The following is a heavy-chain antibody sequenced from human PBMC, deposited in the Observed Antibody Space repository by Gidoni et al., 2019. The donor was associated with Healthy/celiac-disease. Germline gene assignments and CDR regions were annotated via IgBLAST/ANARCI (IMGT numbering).Heavy chain of an antibody. Sequence: QVQLQESGPGRVQPSETLSLTGTVSGGSISSYYWSWIRQPPGKGLEWIGYIYYSGSTNYNPSLKSRVTISVDTSKNQFSLKLSSVTAADTAVYYCASESYGYVSWGQGTLVTVSS. CDR1: GGSISSYY. D-gene: IGHD5-18*01. V-gene: IGHV4-59*01. J-gene: IGHJ4*02. CDR3: ASESYGYVS. CDR2: IYYSGST.